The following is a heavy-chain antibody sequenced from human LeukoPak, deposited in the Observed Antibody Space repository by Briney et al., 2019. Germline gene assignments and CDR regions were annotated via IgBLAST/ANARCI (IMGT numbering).Heavy chain of an antibody. D-gene: IGHD2-15*01. CDR2: ISSSSSYI. CDR3: ARDGGPRGPLHLDY. Sequence: GGSLRLSCAASGFTFSSYSMNWVRQAQGKVLEWVSSISSSSSYIYYADSVKGRFTISRDNAKNSLYLQMNSLRAEDTAVYYCARDGGPRGPLHLDYWGQGTLVTVSS. V-gene: IGHV3-21*01. CDR1: GFTFSSYS. J-gene: IGHJ4*02.